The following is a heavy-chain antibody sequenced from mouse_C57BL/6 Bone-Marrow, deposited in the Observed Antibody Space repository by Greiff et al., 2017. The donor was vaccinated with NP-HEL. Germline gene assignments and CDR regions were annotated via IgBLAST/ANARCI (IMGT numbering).Heavy chain of an antibody. J-gene: IGHJ2*01. D-gene: IGHD2-2*01. CDR1: GYTFTDYY. Sequence: QVQLQQSGPELVKPGASVKISCKASGYTFTDYYINWVKQRPGQGLEWIGWIFPGSGSTYYNEKFKGKATLTVDKSSSTAYMLLSSLTSEDSAVYFCARKGLLWLRRDYFDYWGQGTTLTVSS. CDR2: IFPGSGST. CDR3: ARKGLLWLRRDYFDY. V-gene: IGHV1-75*01.